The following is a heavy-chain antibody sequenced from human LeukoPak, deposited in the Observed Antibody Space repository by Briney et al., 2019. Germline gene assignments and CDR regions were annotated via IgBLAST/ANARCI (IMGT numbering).Heavy chain of an antibody. D-gene: IGHD2-15*01. CDR1: GDSINNFY. Sequence: PSETLSLTCTVSGDSINNFYWSWIRQPPGKGLEWIGYIYYIGSTNYNPSLKSRVTTSVDTSKNQFSLKLSSVTAADTAVYYCARLGYCSGGSCYSYNYYGMDVWGQGTTVTVSS. V-gene: IGHV4-59*08. CDR3: ARLGYCSGGSCYSYNYYGMDV. CDR2: IYYIGST. J-gene: IGHJ6*02.